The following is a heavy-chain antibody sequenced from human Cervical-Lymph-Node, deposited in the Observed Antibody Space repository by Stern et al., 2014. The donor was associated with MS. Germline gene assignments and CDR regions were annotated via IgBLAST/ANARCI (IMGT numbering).Heavy chain of an antibody. J-gene: IGHJ6*02. Sequence: VQLGQSGAEVKKPGESLKISCKGSGYTFTNNWIAWVRQMPGKGLEWMGIIYPDDSDIRYSPSLQGQVTISADKSISTASLQGSSLKAADSAVYYCASPPPRRKWDDPNYGMDVWGQGTTVTVSS. CDR3: ASPPPRRKWDDPNYGMDV. CDR1: GYTFTNNW. V-gene: IGHV5-51*03. D-gene: IGHD1-1*01. CDR2: IYPDDSDI.